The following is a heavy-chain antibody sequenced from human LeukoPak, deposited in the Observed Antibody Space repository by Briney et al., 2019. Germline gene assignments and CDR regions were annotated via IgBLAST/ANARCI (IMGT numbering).Heavy chain of an antibody. CDR2: IWYDGSNK. CDR1: GFTFSSYG. Sequence: GGSLRLSCAASGFTFSSYGMHWVRQAPGKGLEWVAVIWYDGSNKYYADSVKGRFTISRDNSKNTLYLQMNSLRAEDTAVYYCARDEARLGESNDAFDIWGQGTMVTVSS. D-gene: IGHD3-16*01. J-gene: IGHJ3*02. CDR3: ARDEARLGESNDAFDI. V-gene: IGHV3-33*01.